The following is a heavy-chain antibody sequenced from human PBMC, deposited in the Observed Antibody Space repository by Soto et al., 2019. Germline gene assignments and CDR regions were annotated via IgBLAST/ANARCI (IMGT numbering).Heavy chain of an antibody. D-gene: IGHD5-12*01. J-gene: IGHJ6*02. Sequence: QVQLVQSGAEVKKPGSSVKVSCKAPGGTFSTYAISWVRQAPGQGLEWMGGVIPIFGTPKYAQKFQGRVTITADESTSTGYMELRSLRAEDMAVYYCARSEGASGSLDLYYYYYYGMDVWGQGSTVTV. CDR2: VIPIFGTP. V-gene: IGHV1-69*01. CDR3: ARSEGASGSLDLYYYYYYGMDV. CDR1: GGTFSTYA.